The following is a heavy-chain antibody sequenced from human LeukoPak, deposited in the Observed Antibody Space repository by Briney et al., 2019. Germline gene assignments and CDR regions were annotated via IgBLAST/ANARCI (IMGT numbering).Heavy chain of an antibody. J-gene: IGHJ6*02. CDR1: GYTFSNYY. D-gene: IGHD3-16*01. CDR2: ISDYNGST. Sequence: ASVKVSCKASGYTFSNYYINWVRQAPGQGLEWMGWISDYNGSTNYAQKFQSRVTMTTDTSTSTAYMELRSLRSDDTAVYYCARELGLYYGLDVWGQGTAVTVSS. CDR3: ARELGLYYGLDV. V-gene: IGHV1-18*01.